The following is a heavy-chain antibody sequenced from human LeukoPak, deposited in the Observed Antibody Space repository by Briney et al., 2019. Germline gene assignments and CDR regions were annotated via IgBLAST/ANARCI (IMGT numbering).Heavy chain of an antibody. CDR1: GGSISSYY. CDR2: LYYTGST. V-gene: IGHV4-59*01. Sequence: PSETLSLTCTVSGGSISSYYWSWIRQPPGKGLEWVANLYYTGSTHYNPSLTSRVTISVDASKNQVSLKLTSVTAADTAVYYCAREATRTIFGVVTSYRHFDLWGRGTLVTVSS. CDR3: AREATRTIFGVVTSYRHFDL. D-gene: IGHD3-3*01. J-gene: IGHJ2*01.